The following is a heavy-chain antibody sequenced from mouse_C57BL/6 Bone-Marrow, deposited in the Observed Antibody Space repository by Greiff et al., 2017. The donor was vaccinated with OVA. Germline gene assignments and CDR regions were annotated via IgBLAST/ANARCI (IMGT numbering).Heavy chain of an antibody. D-gene: IGHD1-1*01. V-gene: IGHV1-42*01. CDR3: ARPPYYGSSWGFAY. J-gene: IGHJ3*01. Sequence: EVHLVESGPELVKPGASVKISCKASGYSFTGYYMNWVKQSPEKSLEWIGEINPSTGGTTYNQKFKAKATLTVDKSSSTAYMQLKSLTSEDSAVYYCARPPYYGSSWGFAYWGQGTLVTVSA. CDR2: INPSTGGT. CDR1: GYSFTGYY.